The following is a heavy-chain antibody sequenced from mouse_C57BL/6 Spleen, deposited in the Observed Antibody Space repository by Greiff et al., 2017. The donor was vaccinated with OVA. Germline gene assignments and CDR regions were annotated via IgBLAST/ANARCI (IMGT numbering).Heavy chain of an antibody. CDR3: ARDLPPSYYFDD. V-gene: IGHV3-6*01. J-gene: IGHJ2*01. CDR1: GYSITSGYY. Sequence: ESGPGLVKPSQSLSLTCSVTGYSITSGYYWNWIRQFPGNKLEWMGYISYDGSNNYNPSLKNRISITRDTSKNQFFLKLNSVTTEDTATYYCARDLPPSYYFDDWGKGTTLTVSS. CDR2: ISYDGSN.